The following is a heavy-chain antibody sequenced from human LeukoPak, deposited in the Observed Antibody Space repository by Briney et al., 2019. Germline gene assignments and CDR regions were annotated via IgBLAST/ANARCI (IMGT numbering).Heavy chain of an antibody. V-gene: IGHV3-66*02. CDR2: IYSGGSA. D-gene: IGHD3-16*02. Sequence: PGGSLRLSCAASGFTVSSNHMSWVRQAPGKGLEWVSVIYSGGSAYYADSVKGRFTISRDNSKNTLYLQMNSLRADDTAVYYCAREDPIVYWGQGTLVTASS. CDR3: AREDPIVY. CDR1: GFTVSSNH. J-gene: IGHJ4*02.